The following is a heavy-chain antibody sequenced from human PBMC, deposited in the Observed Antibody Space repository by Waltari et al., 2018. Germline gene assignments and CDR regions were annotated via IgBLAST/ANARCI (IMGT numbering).Heavy chain of an antibody. Sequence: QIQLVQSGAEVKKPGASVKVSCKPSGYIFTAYYVHWLRQAPGQGLEWMGKANPRSGEKKYAQKFQDRVNLISYTAINTAYMELTRLTSDDTAVYYCARDRASLGHPMSREFDYWGRGTLVTVS. CDR3: ARDRASLGHPMSREFDY. V-gene: IGHV1-2*02. J-gene: IGHJ4*02. CDR2: ANPRSGEK. CDR1: GYIFTAYY. D-gene: IGHD3-10*02.